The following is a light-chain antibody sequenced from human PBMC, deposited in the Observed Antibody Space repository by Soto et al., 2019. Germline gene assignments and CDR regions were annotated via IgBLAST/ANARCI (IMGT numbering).Light chain of an antibody. CDR2: GAS. CDR3: QQYVGSPRT. CDR1: QSISSNF. Sequence: EIVLTQSPGTLSLSPGEGATLSCRASQSISSNFLAWYQQKRGQAPRLLIHGASNRATGIPDRFSGSGAGTDFTLPITRLEPEDFAVYYCQQYVGSPRTFGQGTKVEVK. J-gene: IGKJ1*01. V-gene: IGKV3-20*01.